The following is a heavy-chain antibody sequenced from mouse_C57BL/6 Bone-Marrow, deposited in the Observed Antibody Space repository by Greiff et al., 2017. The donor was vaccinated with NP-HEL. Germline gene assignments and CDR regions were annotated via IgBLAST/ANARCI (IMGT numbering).Heavy chain of an antibody. CDR1: GFTFSSYA. D-gene: IGHD2-4*01. Sequence: EVHLVESGGGLVKPGGSLKLSCAASGFTFSSYAMSWVRQTPEKRLEWVATISDGGSYTYYPDNVKGRFTISRDNAKNNLYLQMSQLKSEDTAMYYCARKTMITRYAMDYWGQGTSVTVSS. CDR2: ISDGGSYT. J-gene: IGHJ4*01. V-gene: IGHV5-4*01. CDR3: ARKTMITRYAMDY.